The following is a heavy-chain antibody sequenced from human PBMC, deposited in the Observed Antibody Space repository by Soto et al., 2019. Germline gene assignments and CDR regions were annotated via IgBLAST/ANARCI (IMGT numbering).Heavy chain of an antibody. CDR2: IYYSGST. J-gene: IGHJ5*02. CDR1: GGSISSYY. D-gene: IGHD1-1*01. CDR3: ARGGPEYNWKPSGQPAQAGRIPTRNNWFDP. Sequence: SETLSLTCTVSGGSISSYYWSWIRQPPGKGLEWIGYIYYSGSTNYNPSLKSRVTISVDTSKNQFSLKLSSVTAADTAVYYCARGGPEYNWKPSGQPAQAGRIPTRNNWFDPWGQGTLVTVSS. V-gene: IGHV4-59*01.